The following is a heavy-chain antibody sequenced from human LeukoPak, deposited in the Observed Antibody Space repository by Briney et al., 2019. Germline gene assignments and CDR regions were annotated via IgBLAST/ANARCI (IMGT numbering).Heavy chain of an antibody. CDR3: ATCNGDCYFNF. CDR1: GFTFSSYS. J-gene: IGHJ4*02. D-gene: IGHD2-21*02. V-gene: IGHV3-15*01. CDR2: VKSKAVGETT. Sequence: GGSLRLSCAASGFTFSSYSMNWVRQAPGKGLEWVARVKSKAVGETTSYAAPVKGRFSISRDDSRDMVYLQMNSLETEDTAVYYCATCNGDCYFNFWGQGTLVTVSS.